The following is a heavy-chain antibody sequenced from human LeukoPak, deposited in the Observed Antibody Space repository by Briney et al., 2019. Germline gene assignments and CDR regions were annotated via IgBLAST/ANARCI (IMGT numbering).Heavy chain of an antibody. J-gene: IGHJ5*02. Sequence: ASVKVSCKASRFTFTSSAVQWVRQARGQRLEWIGWIVVGSGNTNYAQKFQGRVTITRDMSTSTAYMELSSLRSEDTAVYYCAADTRSSGYYLEYNWFDPWGQGTLVTVSS. CDR3: AADTRSSGYYLEYNWFDP. CDR1: RFTFTSSA. D-gene: IGHD3-22*01. CDR2: IVVGSGNT. V-gene: IGHV1-58*01.